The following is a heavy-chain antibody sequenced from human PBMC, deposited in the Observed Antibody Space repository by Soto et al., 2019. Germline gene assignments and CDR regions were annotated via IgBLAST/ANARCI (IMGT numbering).Heavy chain of an antibody. J-gene: IGHJ4*02. Sequence: ASVKVSCKASGYTFTGYYMHWVRQAPGQGLEWMGWINPNSGGTNYAQKFQGWVTMTRDTSISTAYMELSRLRSDDTAVYYCARAPLWAVAYYFDYCGQGTLVTVSS. CDR3: ARAPLWAVAYYFDY. CDR2: INPNSGGT. D-gene: IGHD1-26*01. V-gene: IGHV1-2*04. CDR1: GYTFTGYY.